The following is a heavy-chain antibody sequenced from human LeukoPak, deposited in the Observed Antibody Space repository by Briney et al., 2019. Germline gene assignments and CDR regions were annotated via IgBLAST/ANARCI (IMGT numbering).Heavy chain of an antibody. V-gene: IGHV3-21*01. D-gene: IGHD3-22*01. CDR2: IISSSSYI. CDR1: VFTFSSYS. J-gene: IGHJ4*02. CDR3: ARYDSSGYCPFDY. Sequence: GGSLRLSCAASVFTFSSYSMNWVRQAPGKGLEWVSSIISSSSYIYYADSVKGRFTISRDNAKNSLYLQMNSLRAEDTAVYYCARYDSSGYCPFDYWGQGTLVTVSS.